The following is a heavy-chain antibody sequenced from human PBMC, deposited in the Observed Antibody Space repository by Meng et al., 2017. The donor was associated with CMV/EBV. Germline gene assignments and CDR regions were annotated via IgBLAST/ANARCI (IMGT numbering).Heavy chain of an antibody. CDR3: AKDLTVLGSSWGFVRGGMDV. V-gene: IGHV3-30*02. D-gene: IGHD6-13*01. CDR2: IRYDGSNK. Sequence: LSLTCAASGFTFSSYGMHWVHQAPGKGLEWVAFIRYDGSNKYYADSVKGRFTISRDNSKNTLYLQMNSLRAEDTAVYYCAKDLTVLGSSWGFVRGGMDVWGQGTTVTVSS. J-gene: IGHJ6*02. CDR1: GFTFSSYG.